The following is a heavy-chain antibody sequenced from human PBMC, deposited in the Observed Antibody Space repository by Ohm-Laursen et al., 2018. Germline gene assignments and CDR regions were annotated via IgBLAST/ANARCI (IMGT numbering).Heavy chain of an antibody. V-gene: IGHV4-34*01. D-gene: IGHD5-18*01. CDR3: ARGRWIQDGGSTANDY. CDR1: GGSFSGYY. Sequence: TLSLTCAVYGGSFSGYYWNWIRQPPGKGLEWIGEINHSRSTKYNSSFKSRVTISVDTSKNQFSLRLSSVTAADTAVYYCARGRWIQDGGSTANDYWGQGTLVTVSS. CDR2: INHSRST. J-gene: IGHJ4*02.